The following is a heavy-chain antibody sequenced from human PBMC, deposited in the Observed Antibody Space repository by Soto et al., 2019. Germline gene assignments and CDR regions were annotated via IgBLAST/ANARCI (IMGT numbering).Heavy chain of an antibody. D-gene: IGHD1-7*01. Sequence: GGSLRLCCAASGFTFSSYAMHWVRQAPGKGLEWVAVISYDGSNKYYADSVKGRFTISRDNSKNTLYLQMNSLRAEDTAVYYCARDNWNYGGFDYWGQGTLVTVSS. CDR2: ISYDGSNK. CDR3: ARDNWNYGGFDY. V-gene: IGHV3-30-3*01. CDR1: GFTFSSYA. J-gene: IGHJ4*02.